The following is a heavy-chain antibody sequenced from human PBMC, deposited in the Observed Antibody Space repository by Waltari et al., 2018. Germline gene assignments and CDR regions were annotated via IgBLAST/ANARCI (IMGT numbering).Heavy chain of an antibody. Sequence: EVQLVESGGGLVQPGGSRRLSCAASGFTFSSYWMSWVRQAPGKGREWVANIKQDGSEKEYVDSVKGRFSISRDNAKKSLYLQMNSLRAEDTAVYYCARGGNWADSWGQGTLVTVSS. J-gene: IGHJ4*02. V-gene: IGHV3-7*01. CDR3: ARGGNWADS. CDR2: IKQDGSEK. CDR1: GFTFSSYW. D-gene: IGHD7-27*01.